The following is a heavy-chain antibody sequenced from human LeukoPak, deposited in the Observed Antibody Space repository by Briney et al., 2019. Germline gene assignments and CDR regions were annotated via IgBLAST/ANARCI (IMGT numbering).Heavy chain of an antibody. CDR3: ARDRSGVVEGPGSLYYYYYYMDV. Sequence: SETLSLTCTVSGGSISSSSYYWGWFRQPPGKGLEWLGSIYYSGSTYYNPSLKSRVTISVDTSKNQFSLKLSSVTAADTAVYYCARDRSGVVEGPGSLYYYYYYMDVWGKGTTVTVSS. CDR2: IYYSGST. V-gene: IGHV4-39*07. D-gene: IGHD1-26*01. CDR1: GGSISSSSYY. J-gene: IGHJ6*03.